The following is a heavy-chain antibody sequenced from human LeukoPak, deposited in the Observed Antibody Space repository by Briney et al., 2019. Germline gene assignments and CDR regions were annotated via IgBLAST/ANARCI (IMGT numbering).Heavy chain of an antibody. CDR3: ARLMVRGVIRGGDWFDP. CDR2: INTNTGNP. Sequence: ASVKVSCKASGYTFTSYAMNWVRQAPGQGLEWMGWINTNTGNPTYAQGFTGRFVFSLDTSVSTAYLQISSLKAEDTAVYYCARLMVRGVIRGGDWFDPWGQGTLVTVSS. D-gene: IGHD3-10*01. J-gene: IGHJ5*02. CDR1: GYTFTSYA. V-gene: IGHV7-4-1*02.